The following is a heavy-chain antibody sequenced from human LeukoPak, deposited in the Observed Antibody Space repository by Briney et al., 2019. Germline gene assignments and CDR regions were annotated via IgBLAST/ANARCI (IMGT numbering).Heavy chain of an antibody. CDR2: ISNSGST. CDR1: GDSVSSGSHY. D-gene: IGHD3-3*01. V-gene: IGHV4-61*01. J-gene: IGHJ6*03. Sequence: PSETLSLTCTVSGDSVSSGSHYWSWIRQPPGKGLECIGYISNSGSTNYNPSLKSRVTLSVDASKNQLSLNLNSVTAADTAVYYCARPYYDFWSGSYYYYMDVWGKGTTVTVSS. CDR3: ARPYYDFWSGSYYYYMDV.